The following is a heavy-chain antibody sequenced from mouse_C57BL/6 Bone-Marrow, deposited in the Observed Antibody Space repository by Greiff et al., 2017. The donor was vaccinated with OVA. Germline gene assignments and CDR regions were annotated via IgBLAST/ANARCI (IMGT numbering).Heavy chain of an antibody. V-gene: IGHV1-72*01. CDR1: GYTFTSYW. CDR2: IDPNSGGT. D-gene: IGHD1-1*01. CDR3: ARSLVIYYYGSSPLDY. Sequence: VQLQQPGAELVKPGASVKLSCKASGYTFTSYWMHWVKQRPGRGLEWIGRIDPNSGGTKYNEKFTSKATLTVDTPSSTAYMQLSSRTSEDSAVYYCARSLVIYYYGSSPLDYWGQGTTLTVSS. J-gene: IGHJ2*01.